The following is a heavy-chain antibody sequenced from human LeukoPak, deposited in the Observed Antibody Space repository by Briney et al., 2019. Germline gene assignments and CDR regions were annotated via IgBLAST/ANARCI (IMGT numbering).Heavy chain of an antibody. CDR2: INQDGSGE. CDR1: GFTFNSYD. D-gene: IGHD6-13*01. V-gene: IGHV3-7*01. CDR3: ARAGPQQLPPRPVDY. Sequence: GGSLTLLCAVSGFTFNSYDMSWVRRAPGKGLEWGANINQDGSGEYYVDSVKGRFTISRDNAKNSLFLQMNSLRAEDTAIYYCARAGPQQLPPRPVDYWGQGTLVTVSS. J-gene: IGHJ4*02.